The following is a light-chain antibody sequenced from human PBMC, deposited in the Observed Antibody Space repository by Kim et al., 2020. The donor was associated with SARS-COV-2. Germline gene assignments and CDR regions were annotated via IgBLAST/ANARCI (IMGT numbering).Light chain of an antibody. CDR2: AAS. CDR3: QHYYSSPLT. Sequence: EIVMTQSPATLSVSPGERATLSCRASQTVSSSLAWYQQKPGQAPRLLIYAASTRATGIPARFSGSGSGTEFTLTISSLQSEDFALYYCQHYYSSPLTFGGGTKVDIK. J-gene: IGKJ4*01. V-gene: IGKV3-15*01. CDR1: QTVSSS.